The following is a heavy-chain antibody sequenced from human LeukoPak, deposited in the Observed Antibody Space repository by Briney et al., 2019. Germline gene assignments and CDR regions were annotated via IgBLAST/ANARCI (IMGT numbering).Heavy chain of an antibody. D-gene: IGHD6-19*01. CDR1: GFTFSKYW. Sequence: GGSLRLSCAASGFTFSKYWMLWIRQAPGKGLESVSRINTDGTVATYADSVKGRFTVSRDNADNTMFLQMNSVRDEDTAVYYCATKQWLAPPPDSWGQGTPVTVSS. CDR3: ATKQWLAPPPDS. V-gene: IGHV3-74*01. CDR2: INTDGTVA. J-gene: IGHJ4*02.